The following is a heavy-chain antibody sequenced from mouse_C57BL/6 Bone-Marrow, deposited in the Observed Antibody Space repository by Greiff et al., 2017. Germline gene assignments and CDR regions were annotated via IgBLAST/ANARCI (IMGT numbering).Heavy chain of an antibody. CDR1: GFTFSSYA. D-gene: IGHD1-1*01. CDR3: ARVVYYYGSSFDY. CDR2: ISDGGSYT. Sequence: VQLKESGGGLVKPGGSLKLSCAASGFTFSSYAMSWVRQTPEKRLEWVATISDGGSYTYYPDNVKGRFTISRDNAKNNRYLQMSHLKSEDTAMYYCARVVYYYGSSFDYWGQGTTLTVSS. J-gene: IGHJ2*01. V-gene: IGHV5-4*01.